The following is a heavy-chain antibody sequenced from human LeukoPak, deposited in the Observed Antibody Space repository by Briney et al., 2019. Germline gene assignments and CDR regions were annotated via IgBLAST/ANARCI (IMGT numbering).Heavy chain of an antibody. V-gene: IGHV3-43D*04. CDR2: ISWDGGST. CDR3: AKGGPQITMVRGVMNYYGMDV. D-gene: IGHD3-10*01. CDR1: GFTFYDYA. Sequence: GESLRLSCAASGFTFYDYAMHWVRQAPGKGLEWVSLISWDGGSTYYADSVKGRFTISRDNSKNSLYLQMNSLRAEDTALYYCAKGGPQITMVRGVMNYYGMDVWGKGTTVTVSS. J-gene: IGHJ6*04.